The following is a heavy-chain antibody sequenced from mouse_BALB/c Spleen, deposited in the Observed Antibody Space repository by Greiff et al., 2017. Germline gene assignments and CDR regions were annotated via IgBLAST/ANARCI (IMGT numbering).Heavy chain of an antibody. V-gene: IGHV14-1*02. CDR2: IDPENGNT. CDR3: AGRFAY. J-gene: IGHJ3*01. CDR1: GFNIKGYY. Sequence: EVKLVESGAELVRPGALVKLSCKASGFNIKGYYMHWVKQRPEQGLEWIGWIDPENGNTIYDPKFQGKASITADTSSHTAYLQLSSLTSEDTAVYYCAGRFAYWGQGTLVTVSA.